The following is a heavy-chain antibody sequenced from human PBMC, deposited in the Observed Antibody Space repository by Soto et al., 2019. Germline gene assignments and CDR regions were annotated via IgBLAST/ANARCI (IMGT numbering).Heavy chain of an antibody. V-gene: IGHV3-7*05. CDR1: GFTFSSLW. Sequence: RGSLRLSCAASGFTFSSLWMSWVRQVPGKGLEWVANINQDGSEKNYVDSVKGRFTTSRDNAKNSLHLQKNSLRTEDTAVYYCASRYLDHCFSSICSAPYDYWGHGA. J-gene: IGHJ4*01. D-gene: IGHD2-2*01. CDR3: ASRYLDHCFSSICSAPYDY. CDR2: INQDGSEK.